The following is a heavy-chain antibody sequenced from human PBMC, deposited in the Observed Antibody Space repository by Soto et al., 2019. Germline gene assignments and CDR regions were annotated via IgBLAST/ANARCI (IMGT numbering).Heavy chain of an antibody. V-gene: IGHV3-30-3*01. D-gene: IGHD6-13*01. Sequence: GGSLRLSCAASGFTFSRYGAHWVRQAPGKGLEWLAMTPYDGSSTYYADSVKGRFTISRDNSKSTLFLQMDGLRPEDTAVYYCARAFGSSWYRGFDYWGQGTLVTVSS. CDR1: GFTFSRYG. CDR3: ARAFGSSWYRGFDY. J-gene: IGHJ4*02. CDR2: TPYDGSST.